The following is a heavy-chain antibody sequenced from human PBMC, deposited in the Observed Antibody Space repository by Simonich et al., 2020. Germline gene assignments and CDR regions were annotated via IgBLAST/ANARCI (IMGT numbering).Heavy chain of an antibody. V-gene: IGHV3-74*01. Sequence: EVQLVESGGGLVQPGGSLRLSCAASGFTFSSYWMHWVRQAPGKGRVGASHSNSDGSSTSYADSVKGRFTISRDNAKNTLDLQMNGLRAEDTAGYYCARDYSNYDAFDIWGQGTMVTVSS. D-gene: IGHD4-4*01. CDR3: ARDYSNYDAFDI. CDR1: GFTFSSYW. J-gene: IGHJ3*02. CDR2: SNSDGSST.